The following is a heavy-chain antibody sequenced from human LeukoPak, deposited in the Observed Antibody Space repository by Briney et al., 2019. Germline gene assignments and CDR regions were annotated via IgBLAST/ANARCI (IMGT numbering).Heavy chain of an antibody. J-gene: IGHJ4*02. CDR1: GGSISSYY. CDR2: IYYSGST. D-gene: IGHD1-26*01. Sequence: SETLSLTCTVSGGSISSYYRSWIRQPPGKGLEWIGYIYYSGSTNYNPSLKSRVTISVDTSKNQFSLKLSSVTAADTAVYYCARHMGDIVGANSMGYFDYWGQGTLVTVSS. V-gene: IGHV4-59*08. CDR3: ARHMGDIVGANSMGYFDY.